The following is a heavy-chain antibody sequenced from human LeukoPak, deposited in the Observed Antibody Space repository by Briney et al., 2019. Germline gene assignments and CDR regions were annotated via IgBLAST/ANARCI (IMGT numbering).Heavy chain of an antibody. Sequence: PSETLSLTCAVYGGSFSGYYWSWIRQPPGKGLEWIGEINHSGSTDYNPSLKSRVTISVDTSKNQFSLKLSSVPAADTAVYYCARQYGRPFDYWGQGTLVTVSS. D-gene: IGHD4-17*01. CDR1: GGSFSGYY. V-gene: IGHV4-34*01. J-gene: IGHJ4*02. CDR2: INHSGST. CDR3: ARQYGRPFDY.